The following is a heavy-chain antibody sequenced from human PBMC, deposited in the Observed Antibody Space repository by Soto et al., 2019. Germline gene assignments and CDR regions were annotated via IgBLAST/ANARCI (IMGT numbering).Heavy chain of an antibody. CDR3: AREGQVHTPAFVY. CDR2: ISPMFGAA. J-gene: IGHJ4*02. V-gene: IGHV1-69*19. Sequence: QVQLVQSGAEMKKPGSSVKVSCQSSGGTFNTYAMNWVRQAPGQGPEWMGDISPMFGAANYAPKFQGRVTITADESTCTSYMQLSSLSSEDADLYFCAREGQVHTPAFVYWGQGTLVTVSS. CDR1: GGTFNTYA. D-gene: IGHD3-10*01.